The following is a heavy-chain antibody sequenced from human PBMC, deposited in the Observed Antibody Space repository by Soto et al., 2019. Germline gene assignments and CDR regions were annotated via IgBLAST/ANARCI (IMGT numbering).Heavy chain of an antibody. J-gene: IGHJ4*02. CDR1: GYTFTDDG. V-gene: IGHV1-18*01. CDR2: IHTYNGNT. CDR3: ARDAQYSSRWHPIDY. Sequence: QVQLVQSGAEVKKPGASVKVYCKASGYTFTDDGISWVRHAPGQGLEWMGWIHTYNGNTNYAQKVQGRVTMTTDSSTSTAYMELRSLRSDDTAVYYCARDAQYSSRWHPIDYWGQGTLVTVSS. D-gene: IGHD6-19*01.